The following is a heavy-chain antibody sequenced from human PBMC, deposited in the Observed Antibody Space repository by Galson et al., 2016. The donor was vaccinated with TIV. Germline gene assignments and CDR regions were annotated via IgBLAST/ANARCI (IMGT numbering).Heavy chain of an antibody. Sequence: SLRLSCAASGFAVSSYEKNWVRQAPGKGLEWLSYIGRGANLRDYSDSVKGRFTVSEDNAKNSLYLQMSSLRAEDTGVYYCARDGGNAWEYDCWGQGPLVTVSP. J-gene: IGHJ4*02. CDR2: IGRGANLR. CDR1: GFAVSSYE. CDR3: ARDGGNAWEYDC. D-gene: IGHD1-26*01. V-gene: IGHV3-48*03.